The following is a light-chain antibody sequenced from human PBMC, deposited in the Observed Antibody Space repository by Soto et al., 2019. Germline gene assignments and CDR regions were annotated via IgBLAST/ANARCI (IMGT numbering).Light chain of an antibody. CDR3: SSYTTSSTYV. CDR1: SSDVGGYNY. CDR2: DVS. Sequence: QSALTQPASGSGSPGQSITISCTGTSSDVGGYNYVSWYQQHPGKAPKLMIYDVSNRPSGVSNRFSGFKSGNTASLTISGLHAEDEADYYCSSYTTSSTYVFGTGTKLTVL. V-gene: IGLV2-14*03. J-gene: IGLJ1*01.